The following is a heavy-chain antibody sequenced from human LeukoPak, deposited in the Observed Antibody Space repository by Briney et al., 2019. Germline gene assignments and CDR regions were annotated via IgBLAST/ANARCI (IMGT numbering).Heavy chain of an antibody. V-gene: IGHV3-48*01. CDR1: RFTLSSYS. Sequence: GGSLRLSCAASRFTLSSYSMNWVRQAPGKGLEWISYISSRSTTKYYADSVKGRFTISRDNSKNTLYLQMNSLRAEDTAVYYCAKDLVYYGMDVWGQGTTVTVSS. CDR3: AKDLVYYGMDV. CDR2: ISSRSTTK. J-gene: IGHJ6*02. D-gene: IGHD2-8*02.